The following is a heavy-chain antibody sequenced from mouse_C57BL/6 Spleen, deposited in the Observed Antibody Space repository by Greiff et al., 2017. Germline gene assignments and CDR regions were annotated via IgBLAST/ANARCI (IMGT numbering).Heavy chain of an antibody. D-gene: IGHD4-1*01. V-gene: IGHV1-39*01. CDR1: GYSFTDYN. J-gene: IGHJ4*01. CDR2: INPNYGTT. Sequence: VQLQQSGPELVKPGASVKISCKASGYSFTDYNMNWVKQSNGKSLEWIGVINPNYGTTSYNQKFKGKATLTVDQSSSTAYMQLNSLTSEDSAVYYCAKSPFNWDVKGGYAMDYWGQGTSVTVSS. CDR3: AKSPFNWDVKGGYAMDY.